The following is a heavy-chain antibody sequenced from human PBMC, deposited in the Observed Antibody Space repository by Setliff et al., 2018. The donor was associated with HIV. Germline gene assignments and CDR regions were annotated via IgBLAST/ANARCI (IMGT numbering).Heavy chain of an antibody. CDR3: ATTKGLSSGYDY. CDR2: IIPIFDIA. V-gene: IGHV1-69*10. J-gene: IGHJ4*02. CDR1: GGTFNSYA. D-gene: IGHD3-22*01. Sequence: GASVKVSCKAAGGTFNSYAISWVRQAPGQGLEWMGGIIPIFDIASYAQKFQGRVTMTRDTSTSTVYMELSSLRSEDTAVYYCATTKGLSSGYDYWGQGTLVTVSS.